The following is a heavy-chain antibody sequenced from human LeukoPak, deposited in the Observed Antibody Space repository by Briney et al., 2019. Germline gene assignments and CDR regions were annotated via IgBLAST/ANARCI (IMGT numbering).Heavy chain of an antibody. CDR2: ISSNGGST. D-gene: IGHD3-22*01. CDR3: ARDKYYDSSGYYFYFDY. V-gene: IGHV3-64*01. J-gene: IGHJ4*02. Sequence: GGSLRLSCAASGFTFSSYATHWVRQAPGKGLEYVSAISSNGGSTYYANSVKGRFTISRDNSKNTLYLQMGSLRAEDMAVYYCARDKYYDSSGYYFYFDYWGQGTLVTVSS. CDR1: GFTFSSYA.